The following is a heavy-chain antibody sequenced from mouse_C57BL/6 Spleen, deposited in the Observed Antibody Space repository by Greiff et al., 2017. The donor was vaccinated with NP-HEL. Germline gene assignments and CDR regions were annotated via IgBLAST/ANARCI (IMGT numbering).Heavy chain of an antibody. V-gene: IGHV5-4*01. CDR1: GFTFSSYA. Sequence: EVKLVESGGGFVKPGGSLKLSCAASGFTFSSYAMSWVRQTPEKRLEWVATISDGGSYTYYPANVKGPFTISRDNAKNNLYLHRSHVKSEDTTMYYCARERDYYGSSWFAYWGQGTLVTVSA. CDR3: ARERDYYGSSWFAY. D-gene: IGHD1-1*01. J-gene: IGHJ3*01. CDR2: ISDGGSYT.